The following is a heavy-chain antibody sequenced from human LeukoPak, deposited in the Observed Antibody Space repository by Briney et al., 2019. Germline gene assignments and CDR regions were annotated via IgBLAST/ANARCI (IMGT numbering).Heavy chain of an antibody. J-gene: IGHJ4*02. Sequence: PGGSLRLSCAASGFTFDDYAMHWVRQAPGKGLEWVSLISWDGGSTYYADSVKGRFTISRDNSKNSLYLQMNSLRAEDTALYYCAKDSGYCTNGVCNEFDYWAREPWSPSPQ. CDR2: ISWDGGST. CDR3: AKDSGYCTNGVCNEFDY. V-gene: IGHV3-43D*03. D-gene: IGHD2-8*01. CDR1: GFTFDDYA.